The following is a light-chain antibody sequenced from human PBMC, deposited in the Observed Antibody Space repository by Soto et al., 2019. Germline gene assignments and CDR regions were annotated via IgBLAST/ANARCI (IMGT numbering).Light chain of an antibody. CDR1: TGAVTSGHY. V-gene: IGLV7-46*01. J-gene: IGLJ2*01. CDR2: DTS. Sequence: QAVVTQEPSLTVSPGGTVTLTCGSSTGAVTSGHYPYWFQQKPGQAPRTLIYDTSNKHSWTPARFSGSLLGGKAALTLSGXXXXXXXXXXXLLSYSGARVFGGGTQLTV. CDR3: LLSYSGARV.